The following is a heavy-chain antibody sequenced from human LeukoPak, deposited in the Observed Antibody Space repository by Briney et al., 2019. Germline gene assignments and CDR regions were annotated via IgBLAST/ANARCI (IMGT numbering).Heavy chain of an antibody. Sequence: ASVKISCKVSGYTSTDYYMHWVQQAPGKGLEWMGLVDPEDGETIYAEKFQGRVTITADTSTDTAYMELSSLRSEDTAVYYCATWGVVAATVIFDYWGQGTLVTVSS. J-gene: IGHJ4*02. V-gene: IGHV1-69-2*01. D-gene: IGHD2-15*01. CDR1: GYTSTDYY. CDR2: VDPEDGET. CDR3: ATWGVVAATVIFDY.